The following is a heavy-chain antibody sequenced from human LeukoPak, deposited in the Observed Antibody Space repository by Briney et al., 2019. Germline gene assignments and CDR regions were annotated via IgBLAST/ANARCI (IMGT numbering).Heavy chain of an antibody. J-gene: IGHJ4*02. V-gene: IGHV1-69*13. Sequence: ASVKVSCKASGGTFSSYAISWVRQAPGQGLEWMGGIIPIFGTANYAQKFQGRVTITADESTSTAYMELGSLRSEDTAVYYCARDHRVAGTPFDYWGQGTLVTVSS. D-gene: IGHD6-19*01. CDR3: ARDHRVAGTPFDY. CDR2: IIPIFGTA. CDR1: GGTFSSYA.